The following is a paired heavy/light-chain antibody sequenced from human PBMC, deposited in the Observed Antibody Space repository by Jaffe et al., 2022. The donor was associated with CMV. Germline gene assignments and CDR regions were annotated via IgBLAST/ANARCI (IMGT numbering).Light chain of an antibody. J-gene: IGLJ3*02. CDR2: DVS. CDR1: SSDVGGYNY. V-gene: IGLV2-11*01. Sequence: QSALTQPRSVSGSPGQSVTISCTGTSSDVGGYNYVSWYQQHPGKAPKLMIYDVSKRPSGVPDRFSGSKSGNTASLTISGLQAEDEADYYCCSYAGSYIWVFGGGTKLTVL. CDR3: CSYAGSYIWV.
Heavy chain of an antibody. CDR2: FDPEDGET. J-gene: IGHJ4*02. Sequence: QVQLVQSGAEVKKPGASVKVSCKVSGYTLTELSMHWVRQAPGKGLEWMGGFDPEDGETIYAQKFQGRVTMTEDTSTDTAYMELSSLRSEDTAVYYCATVGRTDQEGIAVAGTGGFGYYFDYWGQGTLVTVSS. V-gene: IGHV1-24*01. D-gene: IGHD6-19*01. CDR3: ATVGRTDQEGIAVAGTGGFGYYFDY. CDR1: GYTLTELS.